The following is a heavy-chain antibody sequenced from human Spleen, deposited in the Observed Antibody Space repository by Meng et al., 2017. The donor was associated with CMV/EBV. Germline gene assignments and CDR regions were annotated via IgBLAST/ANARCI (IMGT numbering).Heavy chain of an antibody. D-gene: IGHD3-10*01. V-gene: IGHV4-30-4*08. Sequence: LRLSCSVSGASLSGGDFYRCWIRQTPGKGLEWIAYISFSGSTYYNPSLKSRVSISADTSRSQFSLRLNSVTAADTAVYYCARDNGSGTFFDYWGQGSLVTVSS. J-gene: IGHJ4*02. CDR1: GASLSGGDFY. CDR3: ARDNGSGTFFDY. CDR2: ISFSGST.